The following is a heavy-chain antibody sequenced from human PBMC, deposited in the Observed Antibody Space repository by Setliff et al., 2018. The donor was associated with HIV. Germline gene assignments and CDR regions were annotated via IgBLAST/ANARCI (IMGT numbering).Heavy chain of an antibody. J-gene: IGHJ1*01. V-gene: IGHV3-11*01. CDR2: ISSRGTTK. Sequence: SGGSLRLSCVASGFTFSDYYITWIRHTPEEGLEWLSYISSRGTTKHYTDSLKGRFIVSRDNAMNSSYLHLSSLRADDTAVYYCATADGSGFFAYWGQGTQVTV. CDR3: ATADGSGFFAY. D-gene: IGHD3-10*01. CDR1: GFTFSDYY.